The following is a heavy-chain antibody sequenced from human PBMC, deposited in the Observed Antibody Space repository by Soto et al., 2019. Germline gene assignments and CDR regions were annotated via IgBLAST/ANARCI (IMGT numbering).Heavy chain of an antibody. CDR1: GFTFSNYG. D-gene: IGHD5-18*01. CDR2: IWYDGSYK. V-gene: IGHV3-33*06. Sequence: QVQLVESGGGVVQPGRSLRLSCAASGFTFSNYGMHWVRQAPGKGLEWVAVIWYDGSYKYYADSVKGRFTISRDNSRTTLHLQMNSLRAEDTAVYYCAKDEGRYTCGLRDCWGQGTLVTVSS. CDR3: AKDEGRYTCGLRDC. J-gene: IGHJ4*02.